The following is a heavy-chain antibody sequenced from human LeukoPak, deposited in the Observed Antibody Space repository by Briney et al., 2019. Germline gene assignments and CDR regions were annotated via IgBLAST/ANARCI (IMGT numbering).Heavy chain of an antibody. Sequence: SETLSLTCAVSGYSISSGYYWGWIRQPPGKGLEWIGSIYHSGSTYYNPSLKSRVTISVDTSKNQFSLKLSSVTAADTAVYYCASLAAAGHTDYWDQGTLVTVYS. J-gene: IGHJ4*02. CDR2: IYHSGST. CDR1: GYSISSGYY. CDR3: ASLAAAGHTDY. V-gene: IGHV4-38-2*01. D-gene: IGHD6-13*01.